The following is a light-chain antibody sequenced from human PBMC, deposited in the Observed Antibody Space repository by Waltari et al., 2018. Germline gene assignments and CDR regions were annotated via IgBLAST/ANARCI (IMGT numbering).Light chain of an antibody. CDR2: SAS. CDR1: QSLLASYGYIY. Sequence: IVMTQSPLSLPVTPGEPASLPCRSSQSLLASYGYIYLDWYLKKPGTSPQLLIYSASNRASGVSDRFSGSGSGTDFTLKISRVEAEDVGVYYCMQALEAPLTFGGGTKVEIK. J-gene: IGKJ4*01. V-gene: IGKV2-28*01. CDR3: MQALEAPLT.